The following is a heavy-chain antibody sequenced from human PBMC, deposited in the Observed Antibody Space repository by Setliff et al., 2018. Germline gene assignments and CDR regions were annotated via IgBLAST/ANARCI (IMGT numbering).Heavy chain of an antibody. CDR1: SGSFSGYY. Sequence: SETLSLTCAVYSGSFSGYYWSWIRQPPGKGLEWIGEINHRGTTYSNASLASRLTISVDTAKNQFSLKLTSVTAADTAVYYCARTGAYRYFDYWGQGTRVTVSS. V-gene: IGHV4-34*01. J-gene: IGHJ4*02. CDR2: INHRGTT. D-gene: IGHD1-1*01. CDR3: ARTGAYRYFDY.